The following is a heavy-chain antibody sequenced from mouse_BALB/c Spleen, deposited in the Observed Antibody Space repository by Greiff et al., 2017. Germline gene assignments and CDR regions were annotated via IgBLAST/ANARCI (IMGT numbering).Heavy chain of an antibody. CDR1: GFTFSSFG. J-gene: IGHJ4*01. CDR2: ISSGSSTI. V-gene: IGHV5-17*02. D-gene: IGHD4-1*01. Sequence: EVKLVESGGGLVQPGGSRKLSCAASGFTFSSFGMHWVRQAPEKGLEWVAYISSGSSTIYYADTVKGRFTISRDNPKNTLFLQMTSLRSEDTAMYYCARWRTGTNYAMDYWGQGTSVTVSS. CDR3: ARWRTGTNYAMDY.